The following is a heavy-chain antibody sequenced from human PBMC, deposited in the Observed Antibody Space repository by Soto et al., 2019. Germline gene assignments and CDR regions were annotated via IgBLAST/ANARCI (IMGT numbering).Heavy chain of an antibody. Sequence: AAVKVSCKYPGYTFTSYGISWVRHSPGQGLEWMGWINPNSGGTNYAQKFQGWVTMTRDTSISTAYMELSRLRSDDTAVYYCARDLADIVLVPAASGFDPWGQGTLVTVSS. D-gene: IGHD2-2*01. J-gene: IGHJ5*02. V-gene: IGHV1-2*04. CDR1: GYTFTSYG. CDR3: ARDLADIVLVPAASGFDP. CDR2: INPNSGGT.